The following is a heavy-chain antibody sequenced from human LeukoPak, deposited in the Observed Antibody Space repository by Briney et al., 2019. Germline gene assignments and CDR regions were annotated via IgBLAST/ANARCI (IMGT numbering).Heavy chain of an antibody. Sequence: PSETLSLTCAVSNYSISSGYYWGWIRQPPGKGLEWIGGIYHSGSTYSNPSLKSRVTISVDTSKNQFSLKLSSVTAADTAVYYCARDQEQWLSIDYWGQGTLVTVSS. CDR3: ARDQEQWLSIDY. V-gene: IGHV4-38-2*02. J-gene: IGHJ4*02. D-gene: IGHD6-19*01. CDR1: NYSISSGYY. CDR2: IYHSGST.